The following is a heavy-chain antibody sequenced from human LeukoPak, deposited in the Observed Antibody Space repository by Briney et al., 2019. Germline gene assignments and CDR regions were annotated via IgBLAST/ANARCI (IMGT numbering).Heavy chain of an antibody. CDR2: INPNSGGT. D-gene: IGHD5-18*01. CDR1: GYTFTGYY. V-gene: IGHV1-2*02. CDR3: ARDVRGPYTAMVTPPLDI. Sequence: ASVKVSCKASGYTFTGYYMHWVRQAPGQGLEWMGWINPNSGGTNYAQKLQGRVTMTTDTSTSTAYMELRSLRSDDTAVYYCARDVRGPYTAMVTPPLDIWGQGTMATVSP. J-gene: IGHJ3*02.